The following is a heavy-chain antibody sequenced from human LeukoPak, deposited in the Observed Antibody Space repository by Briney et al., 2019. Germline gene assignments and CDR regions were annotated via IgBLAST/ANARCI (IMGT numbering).Heavy chain of an antibody. J-gene: IGHJ4*02. Sequence: PSETLSLTCTVSGGSIRSYYWSWIRQPPGKGLEWIGYIYYSGSTNYNPSLKSRVTMSVDTSKNQFSLKLSSVTAADTAVYCCARYLPRGHGDFDYWGQGTLVTVSS. V-gene: IGHV4-59*01. CDR1: GGSIRSYY. CDR2: IYYSGST. CDR3: ARYLPRGHGDFDY. D-gene: IGHD4-17*01.